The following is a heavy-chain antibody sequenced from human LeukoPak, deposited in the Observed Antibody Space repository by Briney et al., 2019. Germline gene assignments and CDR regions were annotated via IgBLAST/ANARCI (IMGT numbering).Heavy chain of an antibody. CDR2: ISYDGSNK. D-gene: IGHD3-22*01. Sequence: GRSLRLSCAASGFTFSSYAMHWVRQAPGKGLEWVAVISYDGSNKYYADSVKGRFTISRDNSKNTLYLQMNSLRAEDTAVYYCAKRMISMIVVVNDAFDIWGQGTMVTVSS. V-gene: IGHV3-30-3*02. CDR1: GFTFSSYA. CDR3: AKRMISMIVVVNDAFDI. J-gene: IGHJ3*02.